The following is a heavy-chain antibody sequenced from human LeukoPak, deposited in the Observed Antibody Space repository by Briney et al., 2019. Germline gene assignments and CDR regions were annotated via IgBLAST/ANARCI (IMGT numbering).Heavy chain of an antibody. CDR2: IKQDGSEK. Sequence: GGSLRLSCAASGFTFTTYWMSWVRQAPGKGLEWVANIKQDGSEKYYVDSVKGRFTISRDNAKNSLYLQMNSLRVEDTAVYYCARDGRWINYYDGSSPVWGQGTLVTVSS. CDR3: ARDGRWINYYDGSSPV. D-gene: IGHD3-22*01. J-gene: IGHJ4*02. V-gene: IGHV3-7*01. CDR1: GFTFTTYW.